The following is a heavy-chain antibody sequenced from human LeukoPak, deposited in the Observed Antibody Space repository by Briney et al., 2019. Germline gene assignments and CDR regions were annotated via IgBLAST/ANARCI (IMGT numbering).Heavy chain of an antibody. J-gene: IGHJ6*04. D-gene: IGHD6-13*01. CDR1: GGSISSYY. V-gene: IGHV4-59*01. CDR3: AREALVWGYYYYGMDV. CDR2: IYYSGST. Sequence: SETLSLTCTVSGGSISSYYWSWIRQPPGKGLEWIGYIYYSGSTNYNPPLKSRVTISVDTSKNQFSLKLSSVTAADTAVYYCAREALVWGYYYYGMDVWGKGTTVTVSS.